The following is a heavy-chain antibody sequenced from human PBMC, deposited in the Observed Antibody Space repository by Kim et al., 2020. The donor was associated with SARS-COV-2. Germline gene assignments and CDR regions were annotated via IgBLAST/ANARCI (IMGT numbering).Heavy chain of an antibody. D-gene: IGHD3-10*02. CDR1: GFSSSSYW. CDR2: ISGDGRIT. CDR3: ARGMFRSGFDV. Sequence: GGSLRLSCAAAGFSSSSYWINWVRQPPGKGLEWVSRISGDGRITHYADSVKGRFTMSRDNAENTVFLQMNSLGAEDTAVYYCARGMFRSGFDVWGQGTTVSVSS. V-gene: IGHV3-74*01. J-gene: IGHJ6*02.